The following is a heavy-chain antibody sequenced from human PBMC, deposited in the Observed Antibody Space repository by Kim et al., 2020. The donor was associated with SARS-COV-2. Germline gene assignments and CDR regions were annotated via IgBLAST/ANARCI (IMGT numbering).Heavy chain of an antibody. CDR1: GFTFINYD. Sequence: GGSLRLSCAASGFTFINYDMNWVRQAPGKGLEWVSFISTTTTYIYYADSVQGRFTISRDNAKKSLSLQMNSLRAEDTGVYYCARGRGSCSSTSCDSGFDIWGQGTMVTVSS. V-gene: IGHV3-21*01. CDR3: ARGRGSCSSTSCDSGFDI. CDR2: ISTTTTYI. D-gene: IGHD2-2*01. J-gene: IGHJ3*02.